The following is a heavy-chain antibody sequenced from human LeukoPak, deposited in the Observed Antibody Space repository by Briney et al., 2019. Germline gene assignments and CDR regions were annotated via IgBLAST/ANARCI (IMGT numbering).Heavy chain of an antibody. J-gene: IGHJ1*01. Sequence: SETLSLTCTVSGGSISSYYWSWIRQPPGKGLEWIGYIYYSGSTNYNPSLKSRVTISVDTSKNQFSLKLSSVTAADTAVYYCARAIFGVAVGYFQHWGQGTLVTVSS. CDR2: IYYSGST. CDR1: GGSISSYY. V-gene: IGHV4-59*08. D-gene: IGHD3-3*01. CDR3: ARAIFGVAVGYFQH.